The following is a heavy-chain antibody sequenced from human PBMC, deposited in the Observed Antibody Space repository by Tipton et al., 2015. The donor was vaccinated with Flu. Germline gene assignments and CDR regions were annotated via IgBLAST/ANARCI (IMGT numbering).Heavy chain of an antibody. CDR3: ARADGFQTRGYCFDY. Sequence: VQLVQSGAEVKKPGESLKISCKGSGYSFTSYWIGWVRQMPGKGLEWMGIIYPADSDTRYSPSFQGRVTISADKSISTAYLQWSSLKASDTAMYFCARADGFQTRGYCFDYWGPGTLVTVSS. V-gene: IGHV5-51*03. J-gene: IGHJ4*02. CDR1: GYSFTSYW. CDR2: IYPADSDT. D-gene: IGHD2-15*01.